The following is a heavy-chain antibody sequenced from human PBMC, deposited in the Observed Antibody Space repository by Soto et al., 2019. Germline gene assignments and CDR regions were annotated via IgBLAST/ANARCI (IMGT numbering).Heavy chain of an antibody. CDR2: INDRGVST. J-gene: IGHJ5*02. V-gene: IGHV3-23*01. Sequence: GGSLRLSCAASGFTFRNYAMAWVRQAPGKGLEWVSSINDRGVSTYYADSVKGRFTISRDNSKNTLYLQMKGLRVDDTAVYYCAKDESIAAAPFDPWGQGTQVTVSS. CDR1: GFTFRNYA. D-gene: IGHD6-25*01. CDR3: AKDESIAAAPFDP.